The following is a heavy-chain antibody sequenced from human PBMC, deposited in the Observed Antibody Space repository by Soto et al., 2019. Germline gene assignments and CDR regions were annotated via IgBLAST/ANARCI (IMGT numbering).Heavy chain of an antibody. CDR3: ARGVLH. CDR2: IPYSGST. Sequence: QVQLQESGPGLVQPSQTLALTCTVSAGSIRTCGYYCSWIRQHPGTVLEWIGHIPYSGSTYYNTSLTSRFSISVDTSTNQFSLIVNCVTAADTAVYDCARGVLHWGQGTLVTVSS. J-gene: IGHJ1*01. V-gene: IGHV4-31*03. CDR1: AGSIRTCGYY.